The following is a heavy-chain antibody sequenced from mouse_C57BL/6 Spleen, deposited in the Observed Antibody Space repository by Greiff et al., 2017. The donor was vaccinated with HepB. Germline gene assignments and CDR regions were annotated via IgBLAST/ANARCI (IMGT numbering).Heavy chain of an antibody. J-gene: IGHJ1*03. CDR3: ARDRDYSRYFDV. CDR2: ISYDGSN. V-gene: IGHV3-6*01. D-gene: IGHD2-5*01. CDR1: GYSITSGYY. Sequence: EVQRVESGPGLVKPSQSLSLTCSVTGYSITSGYYWNWIRQFPGNKLEWMGYISYDGSNNYNPSLKNRISITRDTSKNQFFLKLNSVTTEDTATYYCARDRDYSRYFDVWGTGTTVTVSS.